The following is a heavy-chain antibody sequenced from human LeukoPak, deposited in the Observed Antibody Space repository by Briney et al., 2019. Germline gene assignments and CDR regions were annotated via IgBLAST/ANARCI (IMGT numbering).Heavy chain of an antibody. Sequence: GGSLRLSCAASGFTVSSTYMSWVRQAPGKGLEWVSVFYSGDTTYYANSVKGRFTISRDNSKNMLYLQMNSLRVEDTAVYYCARRLLTGYYEFWGQGTLVTVSS. CDR1: GFTVSSTY. D-gene: IGHD3-9*01. CDR2: FYSGDTT. V-gene: IGHV3-66*01. J-gene: IGHJ4*02. CDR3: ARRLLTGYYEF.